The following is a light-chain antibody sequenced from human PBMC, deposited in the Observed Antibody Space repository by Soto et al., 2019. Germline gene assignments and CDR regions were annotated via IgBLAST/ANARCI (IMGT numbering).Light chain of an antibody. CDR1: QTVSRNY. Sequence: EIVLTQSPGTLSLSPGERATLSCRASQTVSRNYLAWYQQKPGQAPRLLIYAASSRATGIPDRFSGSGSGTDSTLTISRLEPEDSAVYYCQQYGGSPMYTFGQGTKLEIK. CDR2: AAS. V-gene: IGKV3-20*01. CDR3: QQYGGSPMYT. J-gene: IGKJ2*01.